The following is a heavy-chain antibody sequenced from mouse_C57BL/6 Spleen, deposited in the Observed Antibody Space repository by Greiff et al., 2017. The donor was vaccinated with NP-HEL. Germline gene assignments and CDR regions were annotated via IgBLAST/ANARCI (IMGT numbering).Heavy chain of an antibody. D-gene: IGHD3-3*01. V-gene: IGHV1-72*01. Sequence: QVQLQQPGAELVKPGASVKLSCTASGYTFTSYWMHWVKQRPGRGLEWIGRIDPNSGGTKYNEKFTGKATLTVDKPSSTAYMQLSSLTSEEAAVYYCGRRRGRDYYAMDYWGQGTSVTVSS. CDR3: GRRRGRDYYAMDY. J-gene: IGHJ4*01. CDR2: IDPNSGGT. CDR1: GYTFTSYW.